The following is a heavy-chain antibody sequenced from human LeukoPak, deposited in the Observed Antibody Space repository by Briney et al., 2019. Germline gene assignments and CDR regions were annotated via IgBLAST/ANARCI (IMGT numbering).Heavy chain of an antibody. D-gene: IGHD3-10*01. J-gene: IGHJ4*02. CDR3: ARDKDHNGLGSYLAY. V-gene: IGHV4-59*01. CDR1: GGSISSYY. Sequence: SETLSLTCTVSGGSISSYYWSWVRQPPGKGLEWIGFVYYTGSTNYSPSLKSRVTISVDTSKNQFSLKLRSVTAADTAVYYCARDKDHNGLGSYLAYWGQGTLVTVSS. CDR2: VYYTGST.